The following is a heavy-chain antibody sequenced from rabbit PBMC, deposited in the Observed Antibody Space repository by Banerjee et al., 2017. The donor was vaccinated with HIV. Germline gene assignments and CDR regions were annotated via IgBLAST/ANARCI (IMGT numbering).Heavy chain of an antibody. CDR1: GFSFSSSYY. CDR2: IGAGSNSA. CDR3: ARGDGDAVYGYYL. J-gene: IGHJ4*01. D-gene: IGHD6-1*01. V-gene: IGHV1S45*01. Sequence: QEQLEESGGDLVKPEGSLTLTCTASGFSFSSSYYIFWVRQAPGKGLEWIACIGAGSNSAYYATWAKGRFTISKTSSTTVTLQMTSLTDADTATYFCARGDGDAVYGYYLWGPGTLVTVS.